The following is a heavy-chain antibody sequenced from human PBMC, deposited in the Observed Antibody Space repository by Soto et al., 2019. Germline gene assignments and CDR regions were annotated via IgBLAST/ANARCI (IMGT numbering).Heavy chain of an antibody. J-gene: IGHJ4*02. CDR2: INSDGSIT. D-gene: IGHD6-19*01. CDR3: ARVRSIGWYEY. V-gene: IGHV3-74*01. CDR1: GFIFSSYW. Sequence: PGGSLRLSCAASGFIFSSYWMHWVRQAPGKGLVWVSRINSDGSITSYADSVKGRFTISRDNAKNTVYLQMSSLRAEDTAVYYCARVRSIGWYEYWGQGTLVTVSS.